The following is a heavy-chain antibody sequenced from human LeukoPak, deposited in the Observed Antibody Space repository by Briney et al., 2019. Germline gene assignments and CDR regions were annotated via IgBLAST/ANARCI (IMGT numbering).Heavy chain of an antibody. V-gene: IGHV4-38-2*02. J-gene: IGHJ4*02. CDR2: IYHSGST. CDR3: ARGPAYRTVAHFDY. Sequence: SETLSLTCTVSGYSISSGYYWGWIRQPPGKGLEWIGSIYHSGSTYYNPSLKSRVTISVDTSKNQFSLKLSSVTAADTAVYYCARGPAYRTVAHFDYWGQGTLVTVSS. D-gene: IGHD4-23*01. CDR1: GYSISSGYY.